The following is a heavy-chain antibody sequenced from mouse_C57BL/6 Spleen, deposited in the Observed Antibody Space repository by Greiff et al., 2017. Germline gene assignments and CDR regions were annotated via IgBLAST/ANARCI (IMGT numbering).Heavy chain of an antibody. CDR1: GYTFTSYW. D-gene: IGHD1-1*01. J-gene: IGHJ2*01. Sequence: VQLQQPGAELVKPGASVKVSCKASGYTFTSYWLHWVKQRPGQGLEWIGRIHPSDSDTNYNQKFKGKATLTVDKSSSPAYMQLSSLTSEDSAVYCCAIWDYGPPFDYWGQGTTLTVSS. V-gene: IGHV1-74*01. CDR3: AIWDYGPPFDY. CDR2: IHPSDSDT.